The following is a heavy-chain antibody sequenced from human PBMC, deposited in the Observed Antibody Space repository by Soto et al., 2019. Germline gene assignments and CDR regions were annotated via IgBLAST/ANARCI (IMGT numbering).Heavy chain of an antibody. Sequence: EVQVVESGGGLVQPGGSLRLSCAASGVTFSAYAMHWVRQAPGKGLEYVSAITSVGISTYYANSVKGRFTISIDNSKNTLYPKMGSLRAEDMAVYYCAIDVGGPFHAIMDVWGPGNTVTGSS. CDR3: AIDVGGPFHAIMDV. CDR2: ITSVGIST. J-gene: IGHJ6*02. CDR1: GVTFSAYA. D-gene: IGHD2-15*01. V-gene: IGHV3-64*01.